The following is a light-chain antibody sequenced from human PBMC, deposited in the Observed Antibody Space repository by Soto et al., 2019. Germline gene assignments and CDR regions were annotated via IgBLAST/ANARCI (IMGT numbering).Light chain of an antibody. J-gene: IGKJ5*01. V-gene: IGKV1-5*03. CDR3: QQYSIYPLT. CDR2: KAS. Sequence: DIQMTQSPSTLSVSVGDRVTITCRASQSISSWLAWYQQKPGKAPKSLIYKASSLESGVPSRFSGSGSGTEFTLTISSLQPDDFATYYCQQYSIYPLTFGQGTRLEMK. CDR1: QSISSW.